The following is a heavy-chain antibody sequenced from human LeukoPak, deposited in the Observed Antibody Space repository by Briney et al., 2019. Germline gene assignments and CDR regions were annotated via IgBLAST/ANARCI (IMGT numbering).Heavy chain of an antibody. J-gene: IGHJ6*03. V-gene: IGHV5-51*01. Sequence: GESLKISCKGSGYSFTSYWIGWVRQMPGKGLEWMGIIYPGDSDTRYSPSFQGQVTISADKSISTAYLQWSSLKASDTAMYYCARYSSSWTDYYYYYMDVWGKGTTVTVSS. D-gene: IGHD6-13*01. CDR3: ARYSSSWTDYYYYYMDV. CDR1: GYSFTSYW. CDR2: IYPGDSDT.